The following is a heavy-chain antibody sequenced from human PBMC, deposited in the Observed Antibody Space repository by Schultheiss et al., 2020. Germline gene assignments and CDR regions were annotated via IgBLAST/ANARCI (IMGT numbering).Heavy chain of an antibody. D-gene: IGHD3-16*02. V-gene: IGHV4-61*02. CDR3: ARNRRSHFSFDY. CDR1: GGSISSSSYY. J-gene: IGHJ4*02. Sequence: SQTLSLTCTVSGGSISSSSYYWSWIRQPAGKGLEWIGRIYTSGSTNYNPSLKSRVTISVDTSKNQFSLKLSSVTAADTAVYYCARNRRSHFSFDYWGQGTLVTVSS. CDR2: IYTSGST.